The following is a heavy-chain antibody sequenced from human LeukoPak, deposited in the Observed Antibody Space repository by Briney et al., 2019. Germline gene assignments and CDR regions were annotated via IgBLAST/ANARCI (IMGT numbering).Heavy chain of an antibody. CDR3: AKDRSSYSGSYYFDY. CDR2: ISGSSYTI. J-gene: IGHJ4*02. Sequence: GGSLRLSCAASGFSFTEYNMNWVRQPPGKGLECVSYISGSSYTIFYADSVKGRFTISRDNAKNSLYLHMNSLRAEDTAVYYCAKDRSSYSGSYYFDYWGQGTLVTVSS. D-gene: IGHD1-26*01. CDR1: GFSFTEYN. V-gene: IGHV3-48*01.